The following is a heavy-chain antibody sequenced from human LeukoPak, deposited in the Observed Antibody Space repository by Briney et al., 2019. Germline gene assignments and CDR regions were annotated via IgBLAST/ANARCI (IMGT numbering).Heavy chain of an antibody. CDR3: AKGGSGSPFDH. Sequence: GGSLRLSCAASGFTFSSYWMSWVRQAPGEGLEWVSGISGSGGNTYYADSVKGRFTISRDNSKNTLYLQMNSLRAEDTAVYYCAKGGSGSPFDHWGQGTQVTVSS. CDR2: ISGSGGNT. V-gene: IGHV3-23*01. CDR1: GFTFSSYW. D-gene: IGHD3-10*01. J-gene: IGHJ4*02.